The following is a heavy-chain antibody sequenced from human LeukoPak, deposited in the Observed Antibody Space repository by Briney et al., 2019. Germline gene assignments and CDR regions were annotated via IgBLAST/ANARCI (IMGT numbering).Heavy chain of an antibody. CDR1: GGSISSYY. V-gene: IGHV4-59*01. CDR3: ARAYVDIVATIIFDY. Sequence: SETLSLTCTVSGGSISSYYWSWIRQPPGKGLEWTGYIYYSGSTNYNPSLKSRVTISVDTSKNQFSLKLSSVTAADTAVYYCARAYVDIVATIIFDYWGQGTLVTVSS. D-gene: IGHD5-12*01. J-gene: IGHJ4*02. CDR2: IYYSGST.